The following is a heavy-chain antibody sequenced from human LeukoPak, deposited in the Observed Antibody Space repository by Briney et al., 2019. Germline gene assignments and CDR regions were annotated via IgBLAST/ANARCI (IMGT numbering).Heavy chain of an antibody. Sequence: GGSLRLSCAASGFTVSSNYMSWVRQAPGKGLEWVAVISYDGSNKYYADSVKGRFTISRDNSKNTLYLQMNSLRAEDTAVYYCARAVSGSYPFDYWGQGTLVTVSS. CDR2: ISYDGSNK. CDR3: ARAVSGSYPFDY. D-gene: IGHD1-26*01. V-gene: IGHV3-30*03. J-gene: IGHJ4*02. CDR1: GFTVSSNY.